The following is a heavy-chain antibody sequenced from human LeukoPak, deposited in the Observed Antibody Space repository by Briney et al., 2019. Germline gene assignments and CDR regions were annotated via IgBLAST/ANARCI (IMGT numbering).Heavy chain of an antibody. V-gene: IGHV4-59*12. J-gene: IGHJ3*02. CDR3: ARERFVDYYDSSGYPANDAFDI. Sequence: PSETLSLTCTVSGGSISSYYWSWIRQPPGKGLEWIGYIYHSGSTYYNPSLKSRVTISVDRSKNQFSLKLSSVTAADTAVYYCARERFVDYYDSSGYPANDAFDIWGQGTMVTVSS. CDR1: GGSISSYY. D-gene: IGHD3-22*01. CDR2: IYHSGST.